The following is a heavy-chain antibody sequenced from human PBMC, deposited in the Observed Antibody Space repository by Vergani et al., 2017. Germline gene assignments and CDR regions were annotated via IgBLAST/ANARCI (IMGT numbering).Heavy chain of an antibody. CDR2: IIPIFGTA. Sequence: QVQLVQSGAEVKKPGSSVKVSCKASGGTFSSYAISWVRQAPGQGLEWMGGIIPIFGTANYAQKFQGRVTITADESTSTAYMELSSLRSEDTAVYYCARVRFGELSYYYYGMDVWGQGTTVTVSS. D-gene: IGHD3-10*01. V-gene: IGHV1-69*01. CDR1: GGTFSSYA. J-gene: IGHJ6*02. CDR3: ARVRFGELSYYYYGMDV.